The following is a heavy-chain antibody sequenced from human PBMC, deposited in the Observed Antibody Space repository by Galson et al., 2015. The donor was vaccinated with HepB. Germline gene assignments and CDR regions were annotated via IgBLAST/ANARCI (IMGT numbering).Heavy chain of an antibody. CDR3: AKEDGV. CDR2: ISSNSDNI. D-gene: IGHD5-24*01. V-gene: IGHV3-9*01. J-gene: IGHJ3*01. CDR1: GFTFNDYS. Sequence: SLRLSCAASGFTFNDYSMHWVRQAPGKGLEWVSGISSNSDNIDYADSVKGRFTIARDNARNSLYLQMNSLRVEDTALYYCAKEDGVWGQGTMVTVSS.